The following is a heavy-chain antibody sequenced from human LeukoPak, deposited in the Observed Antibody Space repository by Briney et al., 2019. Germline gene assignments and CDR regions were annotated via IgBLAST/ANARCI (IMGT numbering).Heavy chain of an antibody. CDR1: GFTFSSYW. J-gene: IGHJ4*02. D-gene: IGHD4/OR15-4a*01. V-gene: IGHV3-21*01. CDR2: ISSSSSYI. CDR3: ARFQGAHY. Sequence: PGGSLRLSCVASGFTFSSYWMSWVRQAPGMGLEWVSSISSSSSYIYYADSVKGRFTISRDNTKNSLYLQMNSLRAEDTAVYYCARFQGAHYWGQGTLVTVSS.